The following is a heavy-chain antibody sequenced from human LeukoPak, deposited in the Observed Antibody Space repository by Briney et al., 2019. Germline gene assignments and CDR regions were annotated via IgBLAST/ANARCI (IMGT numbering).Heavy chain of an antibody. CDR2: INHSGST. CDR3: ARGPAIFGVVIMKYYYTDV. V-gene: IGHV4-34*01. J-gene: IGHJ6*03. D-gene: IGHD3-3*01. Sequence: PSETLSLTCAVYGGSFSGYYWSWIRQPPGKGLEWIGEINHSGSTNYNPSLKSRVTISVDTSKNQFSLKLSSVTATDTAVYYCARGPAIFGVVIMKYYYTDVWGKGTTVTVSS. CDR1: GGSFSGYY.